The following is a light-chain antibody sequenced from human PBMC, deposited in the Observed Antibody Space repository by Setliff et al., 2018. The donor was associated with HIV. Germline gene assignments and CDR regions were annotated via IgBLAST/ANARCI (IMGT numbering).Light chain of an antibody. V-gene: IGLV2-14*03. CDR3: CSYSRGSTYV. Sequence: QSALTQPASVTGAPGQSITISCTGTSNDIGRFNYVSWYKQFPGKGPTLVIFDVNQRPSSVSNRFSGSKSGNIASLIISGLQAEDEADYFCCSYSRGSTYVFGTGTKVTVL. CDR1: SNDIGRFNY. J-gene: IGLJ1*01. CDR2: DVN.